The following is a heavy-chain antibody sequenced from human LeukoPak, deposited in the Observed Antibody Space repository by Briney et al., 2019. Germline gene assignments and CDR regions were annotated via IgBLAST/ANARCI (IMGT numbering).Heavy chain of an antibody. CDR3: AKDPGYYGSGSSFDS. J-gene: IGHJ4*02. D-gene: IGHD3-10*01. CDR2: ISGSGGST. Sequence: ETLSLTCAVYGGSFSGYYWSWIRQAPGKGLEWVSAISGSGGSTYYADSVKGRFTISRDNSKNTLYLQMNSLRAEDTAVYYCAKDPGYYGSGSSFDSWGQGTLVTVSS. V-gene: IGHV3-23*01. CDR1: GGSFSGYY.